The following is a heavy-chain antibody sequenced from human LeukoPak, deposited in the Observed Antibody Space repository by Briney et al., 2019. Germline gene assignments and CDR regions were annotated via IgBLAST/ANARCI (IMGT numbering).Heavy chain of an antibody. V-gene: IGHV4-34*01. CDR2: INHSGST. CDR1: GGSFSGYY. Sequence: SETLSLTCAVYGGSFSGYYWSWIRQPPGKGLEWIGEINHSGSTNYNPSLKSRVTISVDTSKNQFSLKLSSVTAADTAVYYCARADYDYIWGSYRYRGFDHWGQGTLVTVSS. J-gene: IGHJ4*02. CDR3: ARADYDYIWGSYRYRGFDH. D-gene: IGHD3-16*02.